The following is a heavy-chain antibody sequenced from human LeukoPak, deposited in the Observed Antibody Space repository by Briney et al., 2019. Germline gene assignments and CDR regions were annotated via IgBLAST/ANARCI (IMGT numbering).Heavy chain of an antibody. J-gene: IGHJ4*02. CDR1: GGSISNYY. D-gene: IGHD2-15*01. CDR3: ARDIRGGGYFGY. V-gene: IGHV4-59*01. CDR2: ISDSGSA. Sequence: SATLSLTCTVSGGSISNYYWTWIRQPPGKGLEWIGHISDSGSANYNPSLKSRVTISGDTSKNQVSLNLGSVTAADTAAYYCARDIRGGGYFGYWGQGTLVTVSS.